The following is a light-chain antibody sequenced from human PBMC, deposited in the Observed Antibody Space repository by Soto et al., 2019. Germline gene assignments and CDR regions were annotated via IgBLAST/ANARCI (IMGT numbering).Light chain of an antibody. Sequence: EIVLTQSPGTLSLSPGERATLSCRASQSVSSSYLAWYQQKPGQAPRLLIYGASSRATGIPDRFSGSGSGTDFPLTISRLEPEDFAVYYCQQYGSSFSITFGQGTRLEIK. V-gene: IGKV3-20*01. CDR3: QQYGSSFSIT. CDR1: QSVSSSY. CDR2: GAS. J-gene: IGKJ5*01.